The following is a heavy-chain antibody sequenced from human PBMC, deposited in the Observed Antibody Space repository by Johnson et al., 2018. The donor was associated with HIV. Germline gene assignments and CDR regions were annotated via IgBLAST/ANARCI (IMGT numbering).Heavy chain of an antibody. J-gene: IGHJ3*02. V-gene: IGHV3-23*04. Sequence: EVQLVESGGGLVQPGGSLRLSCAASGFTVSSNYMSWVRQAPGKGLEWVSAISGSGGSTYYADSVKGRFTISRDNSKNTLYLQMNSLRAEDTAVYYCARVATFGVVISDGFDSWGQGTMVTVSS. D-gene: IGHD3-3*01. CDR3: ARVATFGVVISDGFDS. CDR1: GFTVSSNY. CDR2: ISGSGGST.